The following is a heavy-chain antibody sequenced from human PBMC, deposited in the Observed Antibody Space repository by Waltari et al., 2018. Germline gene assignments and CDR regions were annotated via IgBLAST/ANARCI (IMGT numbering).Heavy chain of an antibody. Sequence: QVQLVQSGAEVQTPGASVRVSCKASGYKFTGFYLHWLRQAPGQGLEWMGWINPNSGRTRYAQKFEDRVTMSRDTSITTAFMELTGLRPDDTAVYYCARDDHCDFWGQGTLVTVSS. CDR2: INPNSGRT. V-gene: IGHV1-2*02. CDR1: GYKFTGFY. CDR3: ARDDHCDF. J-gene: IGHJ4*02.